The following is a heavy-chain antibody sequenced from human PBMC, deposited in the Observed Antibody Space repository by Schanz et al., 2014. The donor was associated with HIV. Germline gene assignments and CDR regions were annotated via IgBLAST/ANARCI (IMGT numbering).Heavy chain of an antibody. J-gene: IGHJ6*02. V-gene: IGHV3-30*18. CDR1: GFTFKTYW. Sequence: GQLVESGGGLVQPGGSLRLSCAASGFTFKTYWMSWVCQAPGKGLEWVAVISYDGSNKYYADSVKGRFTISRDNSKNTLYLQMNSLRPEDTAVYDCAKDRNQYDSRYIGKGNYYYYYGMDVWGQGTTVTVSS. CDR2: ISYDGSNK. D-gene: IGHD3-22*01. CDR3: AKDRNQYDSRYIGKGNYYYYYGMDV.